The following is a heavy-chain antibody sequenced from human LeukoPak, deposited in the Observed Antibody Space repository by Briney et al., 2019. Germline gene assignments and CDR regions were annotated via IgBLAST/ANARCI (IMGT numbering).Heavy chain of an antibody. D-gene: IGHD6-13*01. J-gene: IGHJ3*02. CDR3: ARNGGILRAFDI. V-gene: IGHV1-69*05. Sequence: SVKVSCKASGGTFSSYAISWVRQAPGQGLEWMGGIIPIFGTANYAQKFQGRVTTTTDESTSTAYMELSSLRSEDTAVYYCARNGGILRAFDIWGQGTMVSVSS. CDR1: GGTFSSYA. CDR2: IIPIFGTA.